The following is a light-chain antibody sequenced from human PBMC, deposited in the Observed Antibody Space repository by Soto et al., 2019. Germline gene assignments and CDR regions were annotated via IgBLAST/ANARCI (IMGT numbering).Light chain of an antibody. CDR3: QQRSNWQRT. CDR1: QSVSSY. V-gene: IGKV3-11*01. J-gene: IGKJ2*01. Sequence: EIVLTQSPATLSLSPGERATLSCRASQSVSSYLAWYPQKPGQDPSHLIYDESNRADGIPARFSGSGSGTDFTLTICSLDAEDFAVYYCQQRSNWQRTLGQETKQEIK. CDR2: DES.